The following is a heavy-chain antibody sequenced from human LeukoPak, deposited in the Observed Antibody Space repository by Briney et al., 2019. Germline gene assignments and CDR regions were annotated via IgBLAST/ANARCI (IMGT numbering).Heavy chain of an antibody. V-gene: IGHV1-18*01. CDR3: ARGSKWEHLDY. Sequence: GASVKVSCKASGGTFSSYAVTWVRQAPGQGLEWVGWISAYNGNTNYAQKLQGGVTMTTDTSTNTAYMELRSLRSDDTAVYYCARGSKWEHLDYWGQGTLVTVSS. D-gene: IGHD1-26*01. CDR2: ISAYNGNT. CDR1: GGTFSSYA. J-gene: IGHJ4*02.